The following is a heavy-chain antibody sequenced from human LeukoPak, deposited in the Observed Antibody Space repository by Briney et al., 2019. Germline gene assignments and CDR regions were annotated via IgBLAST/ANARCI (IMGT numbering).Heavy chain of an antibody. J-gene: IGHJ4*01. CDR3: ARAPKTFRGLIGNFDL. CDR2: IKEDGSET. V-gene: IGHV3-7*01. D-gene: IGHD3-16*02. Sequence: GGSLSLSCAASGFTFNTYSMTWVRQSRGKGLEWVANIKEDGSETYYVESVKGRVIISRDNSKNSVFLQMNRLGVEDTAVYYCARAPKTFRGLIGNFDLWGHGTLVTVSS. CDR1: GFTFNTYS.